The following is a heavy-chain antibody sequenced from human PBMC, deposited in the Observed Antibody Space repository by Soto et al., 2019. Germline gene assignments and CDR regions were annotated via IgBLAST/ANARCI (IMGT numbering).Heavy chain of an antibody. CDR3: AKGRGGSGSRTPRVDF. J-gene: IGHJ4*02. Sequence: EVQLLESGGGLVQPGGSLSLSCEASGFTFNNYAMTWVRQAPGKGLEWVSAISGGGDTTSYADSVKGRFTVTGDGSKNTLYLQMRRLRAEDTALYYCAKGRGGSGSRTPRVDFWGQGTLVTVSS. CDR2: ISGGGDTT. V-gene: IGHV3-23*01. D-gene: IGHD3-10*01. CDR1: GFTFNNYA.